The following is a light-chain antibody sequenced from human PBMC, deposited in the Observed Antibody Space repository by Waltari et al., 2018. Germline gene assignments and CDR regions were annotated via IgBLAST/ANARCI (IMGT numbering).Light chain of an antibody. V-gene: IGKV3-11*01. J-gene: IGKJ2*01. CDR3: QQRSNWPYT. CDR2: DAS. CDR1: QTVRTF. Sequence: EIVLTQSPATPSLSPGERATLSCRASQTVRTFLAWYQQKPGQAPRLLIFDASSRATGIPAKFRGSGSGTDFTLTVSNLEPEDFAVYYCQQRSNWPYTFGQGTRVDIK.